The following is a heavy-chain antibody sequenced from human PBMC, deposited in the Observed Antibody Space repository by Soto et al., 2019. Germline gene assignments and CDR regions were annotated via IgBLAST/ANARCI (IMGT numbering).Heavy chain of an antibody. J-gene: IGHJ4*02. Sequence: GGSLRLSCAASGFTFSSYSMSWVRQAPGKGLEWVSGFRTSGDGGTTYYADSVKGRFTISRDNSKNMLFLQMNSLRAEDTAIYYCAKKVNSGPGSKYFDYWGQGTLVTVSS. CDR1: GFTFSSYS. CDR2: FRTSGDGGTT. D-gene: IGHD3-10*01. V-gene: IGHV3-23*01. CDR3: AKKVNSGPGSKYFDY.